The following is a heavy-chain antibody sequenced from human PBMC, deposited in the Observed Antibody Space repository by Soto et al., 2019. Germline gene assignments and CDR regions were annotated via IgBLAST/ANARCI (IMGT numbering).Heavy chain of an antibody. V-gene: IGHV1-2*02. CDR3: ARGGSYYAH. Sequence: QVQLVQSGAEVKQPGASVRVSCKASGNTHTIYFIHWLRQAPGQGLEWMGWIKSVSGGTNYAPRFRGRVSMTRDTSSATAFMDLSGLRSDDTAVYYCARGGSYYAHWGQGTLVTVSS. CDR1: GNTHTIYF. J-gene: IGHJ4*02. D-gene: IGHD3-16*01. CDR2: IKSVSGGT.